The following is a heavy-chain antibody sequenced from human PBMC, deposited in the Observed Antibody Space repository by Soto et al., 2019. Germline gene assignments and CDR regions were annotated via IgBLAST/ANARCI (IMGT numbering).Heavy chain of an antibody. Sequence: PGESLKISCAASGFTFSNYAMSWIRQAPGKGLEWVSTIRETGNTYYADSVRGRFATSRDNSENTLYLQMSSLRAEDTAVYYCAKQQMGVIGALDYWGQGTLVTVSS. CDR3: AKQQMGVIGALDY. CDR1: GFTFSNYA. J-gene: IGHJ4*02. V-gene: IGHV3-23*01. D-gene: IGHD1-26*01. CDR2: IRETGNT.